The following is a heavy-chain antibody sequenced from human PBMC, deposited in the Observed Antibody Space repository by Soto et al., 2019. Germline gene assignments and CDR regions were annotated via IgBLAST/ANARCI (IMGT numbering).Heavy chain of an antibody. V-gene: IGHV1-18*01. D-gene: IGHD3-3*01. J-gene: IGHJ3*02. Sequence: ASVKVSCKASGYTFTSYGISWVRQAPGQGLEWMGWISAYNGNTNYAQKLQGRVTTTTDTSTSTAYMELRSLRSDDTAVYYCAREMGDDFWSGYYIGAFDIWGQGTMVTVSS. CDR1: GYTFTSYG. CDR2: ISAYNGNT. CDR3: AREMGDDFWSGYYIGAFDI.